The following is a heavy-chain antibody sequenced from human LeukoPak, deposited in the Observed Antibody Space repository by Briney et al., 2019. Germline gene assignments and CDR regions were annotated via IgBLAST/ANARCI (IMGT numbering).Heavy chain of an antibody. V-gene: IGHV4-34*01. CDR1: GGSFSGYY. D-gene: IGHD2-2*01. CDR2: INHSGST. CDR3: ARRRGYCSSTSCSSYRFDY. J-gene: IGHJ4*02. Sequence: SETLSLTCAVYGGSFSGYYWSWIRQPPGKGLEWIGEINHSGSTNNNPSLKSRVTISVDTSKNQFSLKLSSVTAADTAVYYCARRRGYCSSTSCSSYRFDYWGQGTLVTVSS.